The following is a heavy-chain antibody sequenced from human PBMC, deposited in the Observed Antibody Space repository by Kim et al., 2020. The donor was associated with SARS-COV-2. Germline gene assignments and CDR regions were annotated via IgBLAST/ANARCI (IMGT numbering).Heavy chain of an antibody. J-gene: IGHJ3*02. Sequence: SETLSLTCAVYGGSFSGYYWSWIRQPPGKGLEWIGEINHSGSTNYNPSLKSRVTISVDTSKNQFSLKLSSATAADTAVYYCARGRRLLGAFDIWGQGTMVTVSS. CDR3: ARGRRLLGAFDI. V-gene: IGHV4-34*01. D-gene: IGHD6-25*01. CDR1: GGSFSGYY. CDR2: INHSGST.